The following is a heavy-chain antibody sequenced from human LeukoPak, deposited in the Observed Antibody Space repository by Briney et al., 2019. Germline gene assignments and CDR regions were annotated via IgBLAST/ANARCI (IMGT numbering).Heavy chain of an antibody. CDR3: ASAGYYYDSSGYYSAFHY. J-gene: IGHJ4*02. CDR1: SGSISSYY. V-gene: IGHV4-59*01. D-gene: IGHD3-22*01. Sequence: PSETLSLTCTVSSGSISSYYWSWIRQPPGKGLEWIGYIYYSGSTSYNPSLKSRVTISVDTSKNQLSLKLSSVTAADTGVYYCASAGYYYDSSGYYSAFHYWGQGTLVTVSS. CDR2: IYYSGST.